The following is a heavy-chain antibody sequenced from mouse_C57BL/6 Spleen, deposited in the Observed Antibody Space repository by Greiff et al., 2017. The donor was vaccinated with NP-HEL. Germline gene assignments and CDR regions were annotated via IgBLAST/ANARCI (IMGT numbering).Heavy chain of an antibody. CDR1: GYTFTDYN. Sequence: VQLQQSGPELVKPGASVKMSCKASGYTFTDYNMHWVKQSHGKSLEWIGYINPNNGGTSYNQKFKGKATLTVNKSSSTAYMELRSLTSEDSAVYYCARCATTVHYYAMDYWGQGTSVTVSS. D-gene: IGHD1-1*01. CDR3: ARCATTVHYYAMDY. CDR2: INPNNGGT. J-gene: IGHJ4*01. V-gene: IGHV1-22*01.